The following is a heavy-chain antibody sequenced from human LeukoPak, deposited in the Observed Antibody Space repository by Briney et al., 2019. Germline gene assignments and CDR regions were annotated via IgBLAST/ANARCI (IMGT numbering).Heavy chain of an antibody. Sequence: GGSLRLSCAASGLNLDAYAMHWVRQAPGKGLEWVSLISGDGTITYYADSVKGRVTISRDNSKNSLFLEMNSLRSEDTALYYCAKDTPLFYHYYGIDVWGQGTTVTVSS. CDR3: AKDTPLFYHYYGIDV. J-gene: IGHJ6*02. V-gene: IGHV3-43*02. CDR1: GLNLDAYA. CDR2: ISGDGTIT.